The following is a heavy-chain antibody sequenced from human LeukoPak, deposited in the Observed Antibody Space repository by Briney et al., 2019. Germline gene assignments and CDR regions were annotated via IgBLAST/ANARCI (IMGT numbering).Heavy chain of an antibody. V-gene: IGHV1-18*01. Sequence: GASVKVSCXASGYTFTSYGISWVRQAPGQGLEWMGWISAYNGNTNYAQKLQGRVTMTTDTSTSTAYMELRSLRSDDTAVYYCACFGAVAGTQRRQPSYAFDIWGQGTMVTVSS. CDR2: ISAYNGNT. J-gene: IGHJ3*02. CDR1: GYTFTSYG. CDR3: ACFGAVAGTQRRQPSYAFDI. D-gene: IGHD6-19*01.